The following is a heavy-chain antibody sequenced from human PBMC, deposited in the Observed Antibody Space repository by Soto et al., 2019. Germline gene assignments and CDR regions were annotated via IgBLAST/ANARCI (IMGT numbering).Heavy chain of an antibody. CDR3: AKDIAARQSEYFQH. D-gene: IGHD6-6*01. V-gene: IGHV3-23*01. CDR1: GFTFSSYA. J-gene: IGHJ1*01. Sequence: EVQLLESGGGLVQPGGSLRLSCAASGFTFSSYAMIWVRQAPGKGLEWVSGISGVSTYYADSVKGRFTISRDNSKNTVFLEMNSLRAEDTAVYYCAKDIAARQSEYFQHWGQGTLVTVSS. CDR2: ISGVST.